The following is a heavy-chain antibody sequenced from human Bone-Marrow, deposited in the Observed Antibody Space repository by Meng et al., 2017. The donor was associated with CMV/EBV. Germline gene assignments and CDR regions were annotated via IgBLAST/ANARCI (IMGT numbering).Heavy chain of an antibody. V-gene: IGHV3-23*01. J-gene: IGHJ4*02. Sequence: LSLTCAASGFTFRTYAMTWVRQAPGKGLEWVSTIIGSGINTYYADSVKGRFTIFRDNSKNTVHLHMNSLRGDDTAIYYCVRGGFGVVIDHWGQGTLVTVSS. CDR1: GFTFRTYA. CDR2: IIGSGINT. D-gene: IGHD3-3*01. CDR3: VRGGFGVVIDH.